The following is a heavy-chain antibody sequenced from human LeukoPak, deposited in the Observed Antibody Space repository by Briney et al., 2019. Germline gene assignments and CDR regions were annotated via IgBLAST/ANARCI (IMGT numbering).Heavy chain of an antibody. Sequence: GGFLRLSCAASGFTFSSYGMHWVRQAPGKGLEWVAFIRYDGSNKYYADSVKGRFTISRDNSKNTLYLQMDSLRAEDTAVYYCAKVQNYGDPRGFQHWGQGTLVTVSS. CDR3: AKVQNYGDPRGFQH. CDR1: GFTFSSYG. CDR2: IRYDGSNK. V-gene: IGHV3-30*02. J-gene: IGHJ1*01. D-gene: IGHD4-17*01.